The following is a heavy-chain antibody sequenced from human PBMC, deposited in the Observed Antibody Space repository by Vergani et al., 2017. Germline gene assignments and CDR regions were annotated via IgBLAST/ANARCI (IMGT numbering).Heavy chain of an antibody. J-gene: IGHJ6*04. D-gene: IGHD3-3*01. CDR3: ARTLKFLDMDV. Sequence: EGQLVESGGGLVKPGGSLRLSCAASGFTFSDFSMSWVRQAPGKGLEWVARTRNKARGYSTDYAASVRGRFIVSRDASGKSVSLQMTRLRIDDTAVYFCARTLKFLDMDVWGKGTTVTVSS. CDR1: GFTFSDFS. CDR2: TRNKARGYST. V-gene: IGHV3-72*01.